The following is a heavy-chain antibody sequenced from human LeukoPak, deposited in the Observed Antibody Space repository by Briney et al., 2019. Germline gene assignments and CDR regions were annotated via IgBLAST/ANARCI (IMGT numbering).Heavy chain of an antibody. V-gene: IGHV3-21*01. J-gene: IGHJ4*02. D-gene: IGHD3-16*02. CDR3: AKDQAGYYDYVWGSYPQRLDY. Sequence: GGSLRLSCAASRFTFSSYSMNWVRQAPGKGLEWVSSINSDSSHIYYADSVKGRFTISRDNSKNTLYLQMNSLRAEDTAVYYCAKDQAGYYDYVWGSYPQRLDYWGQGTLVTVSS. CDR2: INSDSSHI. CDR1: RFTFSSYS.